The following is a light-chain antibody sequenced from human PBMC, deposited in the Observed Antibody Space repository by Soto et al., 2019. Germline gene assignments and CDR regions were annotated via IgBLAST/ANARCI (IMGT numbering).Light chain of an antibody. V-gene: IGKV3-15*01. CDR1: QSVSSN. CDR3: QQYNNWPRT. CDR2: GAS. J-gene: IGKJ1*01. Sequence: EIVMTQSPATLSVSPGDRATLSCRASQSVSSNLAWYQQKPGQAPRLLIYGASTKATGIPARFSGSGSGTEFTLTISSLQSEDFAVYYCQQYNNWPRTFCQGTKVEIK.